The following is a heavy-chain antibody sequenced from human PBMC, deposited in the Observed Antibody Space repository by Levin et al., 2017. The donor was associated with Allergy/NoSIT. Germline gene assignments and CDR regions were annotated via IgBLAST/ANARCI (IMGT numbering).Heavy chain of an antibody. Sequence: GGSLRLSCAASGFTFSSSWMTWVRQAPGKGLEWVANIKQDGDDKNYVDSVKGRFTISRDNAKNSLYLQMNSLREEDTAVYYCAGGSSGWSRILYWGQGTLVTVSS. CDR1: GFTFSSSW. J-gene: IGHJ4*02. CDR2: IKQDGDDK. D-gene: IGHD6-19*01. V-gene: IGHV3-7*01. CDR3: AGGSSGWSRILY.